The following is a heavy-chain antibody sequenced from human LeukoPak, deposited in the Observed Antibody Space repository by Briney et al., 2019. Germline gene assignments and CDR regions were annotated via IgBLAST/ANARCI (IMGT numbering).Heavy chain of an antibody. J-gene: IGHJ4*02. CDR3: ARVVGMATTYY. D-gene: IGHD5-24*01. CDR1: GYTFTSYD. CDR2: MNPNSGNT. V-gene: IGHV1-8*03. Sequence: ASVKVSCKASGYTFTSYDISWVRQATGQGLEWMGWMNPNSGNTGYAQKFQGRVTITRNTSISTAYMELSSLRSEDTAVYYCARVVGMATTYYWGQGTLVTVSS.